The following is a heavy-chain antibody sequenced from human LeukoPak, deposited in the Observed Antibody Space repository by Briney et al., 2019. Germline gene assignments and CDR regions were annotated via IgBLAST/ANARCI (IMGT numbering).Heavy chain of an antibody. CDR2: INLSADYA. CDR1: GYTFTSCR. D-gene: IGHD1-26*01. CDR3: ARDSGSYSADY. V-gene: IGHV1-46*01. J-gene: IGHJ4*02. Sequence: ASVKVSCKASGYTFTSCRVHWVRQAPGQGLAWMGIINLSADYAIYAQNFQARVTMTRDTSTSTVYMELSSLRSEDTAVYYCARDSGSYSADYWGQGTLVTVSS.